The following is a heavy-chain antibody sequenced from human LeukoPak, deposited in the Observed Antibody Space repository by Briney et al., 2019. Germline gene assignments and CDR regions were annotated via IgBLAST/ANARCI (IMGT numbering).Heavy chain of an antibody. CDR3: AKDWTSIAAAGALGERFDP. Sequence: PGRSLRLSCAASGFTFSSYGMHWVRHAPGQGLELVAVISYDGSNKYYADSVKGRFTISRDNSKNTLYLQMNSLRAEDTAVYYCAKDWTSIAAAGALGERFDPWGQGTLVTVSS. CDR2: ISYDGSNK. V-gene: IGHV3-30*18. CDR1: GFTFSSYG. J-gene: IGHJ5*02. D-gene: IGHD6-13*01.